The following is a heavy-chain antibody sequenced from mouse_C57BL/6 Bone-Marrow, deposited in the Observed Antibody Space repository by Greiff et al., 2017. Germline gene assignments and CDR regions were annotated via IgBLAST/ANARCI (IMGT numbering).Heavy chain of an antibody. CDR2: INPSTGGT. Sequence: VQLQQSGPELVKPGASVKISCKASGYSFTGYYMNWVKQSPEKSLEWIGEINPSTGGTTYNQKFKAKATLTVDKSSSTAYMQLKSLTSEDSAVYYCASDGDGNYLYYAMDYWGQGTSVTVSS. V-gene: IGHV1-42*01. CDR1: GYSFTGYY. D-gene: IGHD2-1*01. J-gene: IGHJ4*01. CDR3: ASDGDGNYLYYAMDY.